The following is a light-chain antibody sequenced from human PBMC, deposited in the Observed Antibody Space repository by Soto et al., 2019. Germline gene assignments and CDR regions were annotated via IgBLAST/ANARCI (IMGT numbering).Light chain of an antibody. Sequence: EVILWHSLGTLSLSEREGATLSCRASQRVTSNSLAWFQQIPGQAPRLLIYGASNRATGIPDRFSGSGSGTDFTLTISRLEHEDFAVYYCQQYGRSPTFGQGTKLEI. V-gene: IGKV3-20*01. CDR1: QRVTSNS. CDR3: QQYGRSPT. CDR2: GAS. J-gene: IGKJ5*01.